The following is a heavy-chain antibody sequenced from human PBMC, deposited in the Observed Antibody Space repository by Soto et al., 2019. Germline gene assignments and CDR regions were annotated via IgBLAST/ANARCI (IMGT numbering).Heavy chain of an antibody. CDR3: ARGLWEGLRFLERFYYYYGMDV. CDR2: INHSGST. J-gene: IGHJ6*02. Sequence: SETLSLTCAVYGGSFSGYYWSWIRQPPGKGLEWIGEINHSGSTNYNPSLKSRVTISVDTSKNQFSLKLSSVTAADTAVYYCARGLWEGLRFLERFYYYYGMDVWGQGTTVTVSS. CDR1: GGSFSGYY. D-gene: IGHD3-3*01. V-gene: IGHV4-34*01.